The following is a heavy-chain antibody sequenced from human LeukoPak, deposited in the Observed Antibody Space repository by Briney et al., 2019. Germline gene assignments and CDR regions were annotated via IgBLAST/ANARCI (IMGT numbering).Heavy chain of an antibody. CDR2: IYYSGST. V-gene: IGHV4-59*01. CDR3: TRGYSSGFAGA. Sequence: NPSETLSLTCTVSGGSISSYYWSWIRQPPGKGLEWIGYIYYSGSTNYNPSLKSRVTISVDTSKNQFSLKLSSVTAADTAVYYCTRGYSSGFAGAWGQGTLVTVSS. J-gene: IGHJ5*02. CDR1: GGSISSYY. D-gene: IGHD6-19*01.